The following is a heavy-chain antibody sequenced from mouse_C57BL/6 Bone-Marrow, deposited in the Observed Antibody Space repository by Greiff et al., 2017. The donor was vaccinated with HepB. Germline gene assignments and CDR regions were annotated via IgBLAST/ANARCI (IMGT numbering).Heavy chain of an antibody. V-gene: IGHV1-64*01. J-gene: IGHJ4*01. CDR2: IHPNSGST. D-gene: IGHD1-1*01. CDR1: GYTFTSYW. CDR3: ARCQGSSYAMDY. Sequence: QVQLQQPGAELVKPGASVKLSCKASGYTFTSYWMHWVKQRPGQGLEWIGMIHPNSGSTNYNEKFKSKATLTVDKSSSTAYMQLSSLTSEDSAVYDCARCQGSSYAMDYWGQGTSVTVSS.